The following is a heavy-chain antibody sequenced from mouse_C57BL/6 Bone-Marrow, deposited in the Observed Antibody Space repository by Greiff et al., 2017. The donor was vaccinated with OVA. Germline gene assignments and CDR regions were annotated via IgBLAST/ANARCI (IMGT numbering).Heavy chain of an antibody. Sequence: VKLQESGAELVKPGASVKMSCKASGYTFTTYPIEWMKQNHGKSLEWIGNFHPYNDDTKYNEKFKGKATLTVEKSSSTVYLELSRLTSDDSAVYYCARRYSNSRYWYFDVWGTGTTVTVSS. V-gene: IGHV1-47*01. D-gene: IGHD2-5*01. CDR2: FHPYNDDT. CDR1: GYTFTTYP. CDR3: ARRYSNSRYWYFDV. J-gene: IGHJ1*03.